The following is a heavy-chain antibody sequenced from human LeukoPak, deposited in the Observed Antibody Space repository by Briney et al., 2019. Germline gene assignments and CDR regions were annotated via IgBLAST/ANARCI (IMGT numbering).Heavy chain of an antibody. CDR2: ISSGGDTK. V-gene: IGHV3-11*01. CDR3: AREMGGDYGSGTFFDL. J-gene: IGHJ4*02. CDR1: EFVFSDYY. D-gene: IGHD3-10*01. Sequence: GGSLRLSCAASEFVFSDYYMSWVRQAPGKGLEWVSYISSGGDTKYYADSVKGRFTISRDNAKNSLYLQLNNLRAEDTAVYYCAREMGGDYGSGTFFDLWGQGNMVTVSS.